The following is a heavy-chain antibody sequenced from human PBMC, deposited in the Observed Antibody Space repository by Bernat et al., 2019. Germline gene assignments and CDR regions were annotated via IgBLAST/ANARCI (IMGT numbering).Heavy chain of an antibody. Sequence: QVQLVESGGGVVQPGRSLRLSCAASGFTFSSYGMHWVRQAPGKGLEWVAVIWYDGSNKYYAASVKGRFTISRDNSKNTLYLQMNSLRAEDTAVYYCARDPAPRVVVAARGWFDPWGQETLVTVSS. CDR2: IWYDGSNK. CDR1: GFTFSSYG. V-gene: IGHV3-33*01. J-gene: IGHJ5*02. D-gene: IGHD2-15*01. CDR3: ARDPAPRVVVAARGWFDP.